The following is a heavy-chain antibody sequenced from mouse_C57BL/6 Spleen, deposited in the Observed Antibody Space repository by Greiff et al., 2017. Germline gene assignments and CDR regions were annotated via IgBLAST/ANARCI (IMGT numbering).Heavy chain of an antibody. CDR3: ARETGHYGSSYWYFDV. J-gene: IGHJ1*03. Sequence: EVKLMESGPGMVKPSQSLSLTCTVTGYSITSGYDWHWIRHFPGNKLEWMGYISYSGSTNYNPSLQSRIPLTHDTSKTHFFLKLNSVTTEDTAKYYCARETGHYGSSYWYFDVWGTGTTVTVSS. CDR1: GYSITSGYD. CDR2: ISYSGST. V-gene: IGHV3-1*01. D-gene: IGHD1-1*01.